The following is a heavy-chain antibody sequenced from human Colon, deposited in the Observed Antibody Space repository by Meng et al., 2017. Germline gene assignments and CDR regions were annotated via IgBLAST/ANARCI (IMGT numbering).Heavy chain of an antibody. CDR3: AGGYRYDY. J-gene: IGHJ4*02. CDR1: GGSISSGGYY. CDR2: IYYTGNT. D-gene: IGHD5-18*01. Sequence: QVRLQESGPRLVKPSQPLSLTCTVSGGSISSGGYYWTWIRQLAGKGLEWIGYIYYTGNTYYNPSLKSRLSLSIDRPQNQFSLKLSSVTAADTAMYYCAGGYRYDYWGQGTLVTVSS. V-gene: IGHV4-31*03.